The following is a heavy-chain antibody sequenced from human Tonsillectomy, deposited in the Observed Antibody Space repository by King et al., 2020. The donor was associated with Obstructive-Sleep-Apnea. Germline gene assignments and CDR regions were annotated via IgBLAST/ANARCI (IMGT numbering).Heavy chain of an antibody. Sequence: QLQESGPGLVKPSETLSLTCTVSGGSISSSSYYWGWIRQPPGKGLEWIGSIYYSGSTYYNPYHKGRCTISVDTSKNQFSLKLSSVTAADTAVYYCATTDRDYYDSSGTPSFDYWGQGTLVTVSS. D-gene: IGHD3-22*01. CDR1: GGSISSSSYY. J-gene: IGHJ4*02. CDR2: IYYSGST. V-gene: IGHV4-39*07. CDR3: ATTDRDYYDSSGTPSFDY.